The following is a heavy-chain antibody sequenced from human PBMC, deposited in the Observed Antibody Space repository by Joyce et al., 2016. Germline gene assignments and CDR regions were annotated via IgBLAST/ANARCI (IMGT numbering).Heavy chain of an antibody. CDR3: AYRRNDNGNWYTFDY. V-gene: IGHV2-5*05. J-gene: IGHJ4*02. Sequence: QITLKESGPTLVKPTQTLTLTCTFSGFSLNTNGVGVGWIRQPPGKALQLLALIYWDDDEHYDPSLKSRLTITKDTFKNQVVLRMTDMDPVDTGTYYCAYRRNDNGNWYTFDYWGQGTLVTVSS. CDR2: IYWDDDE. D-gene: IGHD1-1*01. CDR1: GFSLNTNGVG.